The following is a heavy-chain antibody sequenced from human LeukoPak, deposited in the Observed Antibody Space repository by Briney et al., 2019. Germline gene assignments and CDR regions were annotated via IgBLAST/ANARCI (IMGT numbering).Heavy chain of an antibody. CDR1: GFTVSSNY. D-gene: IGHD2-2*02. V-gene: IGHV3-23*01. CDR3: AKGVQGCSSTSCYTALDY. J-gene: IGHJ4*02. CDR2: IGGSGGST. Sequence: GGSLRLSCAASGFTVSSNYMSWVRQAPGKGLEWVSVIGGSGGSTYYADSVKGRFTISRDNSKNTLYVQMNSLRAEDTAVYYCAKGVQGCSSTSCYTALDYWGQGTLVTVSS.